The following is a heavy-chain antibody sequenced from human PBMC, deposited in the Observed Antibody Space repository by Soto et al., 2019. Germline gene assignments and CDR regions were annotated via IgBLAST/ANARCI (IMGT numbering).Heavy chain of an antibody. CDR1: GGSISSSNW. D-gene: IGHD6-13*01. Sequence: TLSLTFAVSGGSISSSNWWSWVRQPPGKGLGWIGEIYHSGSTNYNPSLKSRVTISVDKSKSQFSKKLSSVTAADTAVYYCASAPRGDSSSWYWFDPWGQGTLVTVSS. V-gene: IGHV4-4*02. J-gene: IGHJ5*02. CDR2: IYHSGST. CDR3: ASAPRGDSSSWYWFDP.